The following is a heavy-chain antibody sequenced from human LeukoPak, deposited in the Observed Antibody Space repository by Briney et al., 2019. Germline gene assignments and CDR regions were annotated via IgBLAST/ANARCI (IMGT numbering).Heavy chain of an antibody. CDR1: GGSISSYY. CDR2: IYYSGST. Sequence: SETLSLTCTVSGGSISSYYWSWIRQPPGKGLEWIGYIYYSGSTNYNPSLKSRVTISVDTSKNQFYLKLSSVTAADTAVYYCARVGYYGSGSYYNPTYYYYYYYMDVWGKGTTVTVSS. J-gene: IGHJ6*03. V-gene: IGHV4-59*01. CDR3: ARVGYYGSGSYYNPTYYYYYYYMDV. D-gene: IGHD3-10*01.